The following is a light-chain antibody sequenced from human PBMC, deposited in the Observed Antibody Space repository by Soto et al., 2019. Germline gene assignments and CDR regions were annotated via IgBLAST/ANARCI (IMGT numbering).Light chain of an antibody. CDR2: EVS. J-gene: IGLJ3*02. V-gene: IGLV2-8*01. CDR1: SSDVGNYNY. Sequence: QSALTQPPSASGSPGQSVTISCTGTSSDVGNYNYVSWYQQHPGKVPKLMIYEVSKRPSGVPDRFSGSKSGNTASLTVSGLQAEDEDDYYCSSYAGSNNLVFGGGTKVTVL. CDR3: SSYAGSNNLV.